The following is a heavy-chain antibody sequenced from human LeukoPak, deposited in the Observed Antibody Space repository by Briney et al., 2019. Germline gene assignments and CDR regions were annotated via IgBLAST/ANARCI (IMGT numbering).Heavy chain of an antibody. Sequence: GESLKISCKGSGYNFNTYWIGWVRQTPGQGLEWMGIIYPGNSDTRYSPSFQGQVTFSADKSISTAYLQWSSLKASDTAIYYCARHRVDSSSPRGMDVWGQGTTVTVSS. J-gene: IGHJ6*02. D-gene: IGHD6-13*01. CDR2: IYPGNSDT. CDR1: GYNFNTYW. V-gene: IGHV5-51*01. CDR3: ARHRVDSSSPRGMDV.